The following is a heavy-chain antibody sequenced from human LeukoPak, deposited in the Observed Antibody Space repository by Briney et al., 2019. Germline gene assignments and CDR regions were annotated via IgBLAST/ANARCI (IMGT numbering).Heavy chain of an antibody. CDR1: GGSISSSSYY. CDR2: IYYSGST. D-gene: IGHD6-13*01. Sequence: SETLSLTCSVSGGSISSSSYYWGWIRQPPGKGLEWIGYIYYSGSTNYNPSLKSRVTISVDTSKNQFSLKLSSVTAADTAVYYCARSGSSYSSSWYGREYFQHWGQGTLVTVSS. CDR3: ARSGSSYSSSWYGREYFQH. V-gene: IGHV4-61*05. J-gene: IGHJ1*01.